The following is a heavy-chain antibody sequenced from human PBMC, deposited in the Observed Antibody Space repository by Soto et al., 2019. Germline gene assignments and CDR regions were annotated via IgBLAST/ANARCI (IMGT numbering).Heavy chain of an antibody. V-gene: IGHV3-30*18. Sequence: QVPLVESGGGVVQPGRSLRLSCAASGFTFSSYGMHWVRQAPGKGLEWVAVISYDGSNKYYADSVKGRFTISRDNSKNTLYLQMNSLRAEDTAVYYCAKDHRTVTTLNWFDPWGQGTLVTVSS. CDR1: GFTFSSYG. CDR2: ISYDGSNK. J-gene: IGHJ5*02. CDR3: AKDHRTVTTLNWFDP. D-gene: IGHD4-17*01.